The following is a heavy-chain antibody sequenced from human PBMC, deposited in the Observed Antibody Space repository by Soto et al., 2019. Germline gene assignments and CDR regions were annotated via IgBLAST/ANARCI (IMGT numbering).Heavy chain of an antibody. V-gene: IGHV4-59*01. CDR3: ARGHRAMEYYYYYGMDV. CDR2: ISYSGST. CDR1: GGSISSSY. D-gene: IGHD5-18*01. J-gene: IGHJ6*02. Sequence: XGTLSLTCSVSGGSISSSYWSWMRQPAGKGLEWIGYISYSGSTTYNPSLKSRITLSVDTSKNQFSLRVSSVTAADTAVYYCARGHRAMEYYYYYGMDVWGQGTTVTVSS.